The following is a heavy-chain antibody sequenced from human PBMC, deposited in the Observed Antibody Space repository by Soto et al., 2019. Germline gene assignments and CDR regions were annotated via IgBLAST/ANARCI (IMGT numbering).Heavy chain of an antibody. CDR1: GYTFTSYG. CDR3: ARTLFGVVITSYWFDP. V-gene: IGHV1-18*01. J-gene: IGHJ5*02. Sequence: SVKVSCKASGYTFTSYGISWVRQAPGQGLEWMGGIIAINGTTNYAQKLQGRVTMTADESTSTAYMELSSLRSEDTAVYYCARTLFGVVITSYWFDPWGQGTLVTVSS. D-gene: IGHD3-3*01. CDR2: IIAINGTT.